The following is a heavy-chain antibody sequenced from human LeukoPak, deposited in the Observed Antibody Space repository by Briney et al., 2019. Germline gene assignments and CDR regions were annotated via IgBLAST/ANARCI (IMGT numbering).Heavy chain of an antibody. V-gene: IGHV3-20*04. J-gene: IGHJ5*02. D-gene: IGHD1-7*01. CDR1: GFTFGNLG. Sequence: RGSMGLCCAVSGFTFGNLGMHWVRQAPGNGLEWVSAIDWRGGTSDYAVSVHVRFTISRDDANSFLYLQMNSLRPEDTAFDLCVRGQARETTPAGWGSHLDRWGLGTLVTVSS. CDR3: VRGQARETTPAGWGSHLDR. CDR2: IDWRGGTS.